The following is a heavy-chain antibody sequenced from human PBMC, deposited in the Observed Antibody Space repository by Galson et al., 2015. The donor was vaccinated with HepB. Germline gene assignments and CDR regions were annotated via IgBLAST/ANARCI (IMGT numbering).Heavy chain of an antibody. CDR2: IIPILGIA. CDR3: AREGITMVRGVIIFTPNFDY. J-gene: IGHJ4*02. D-gene: IGHD3-10*01. V-gene: IGHV1-69*04. Sequence: SVKVSCKASGGTFSSYAISWVRQAPGQGLEWMGRIIPILGIANYAQKFQGRVTITADKSTSTAYMELSSLRSEDTAVYYCAREGITMVRGVIIFTPNFDYWGQGTLVTVSS. CDR1: GGTFSSYA.